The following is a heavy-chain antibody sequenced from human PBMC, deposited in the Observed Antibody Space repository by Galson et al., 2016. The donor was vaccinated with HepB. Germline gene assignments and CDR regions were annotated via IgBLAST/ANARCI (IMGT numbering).Heavy chain of an antibody. CDR1: GFTVSNNY. Sequence: SLRLSCAASGFTVSNNYMKWVRQAPGKGLEWVSLIWSGGTTDYADSVKGRFTISRDSSKNTLYLQMSSLRVEDTAVYYCARNTPSPGNGAYFDYWGRGALVTVSS. CDR2: IWSGGTT. CDR3: ARNTPSPGNGAYFDY. D-gene: IGHD1-14*01. J-gene: IGHJ4*02. V-gene: IGHV3-53*01.